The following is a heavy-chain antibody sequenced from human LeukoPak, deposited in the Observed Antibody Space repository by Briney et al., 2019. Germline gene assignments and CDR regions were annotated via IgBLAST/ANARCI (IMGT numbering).Heavy chain of an antibody. CDR3: VRWSWDMSAANCYFAMDV. D-gene: IGHD2-21*01. Sequence: GGSLRLSCAASGFTFRDHAMSWVCQAPGKGLEWVSSISGSGGTTYYSDSVRGRFSVSRDNSKNTLFLQMKSPSAEDTAVYFCVRWSWDMSAANCYFAMDVWGRGTAVTVS. CDR2: ISGSGGTT. CDR1: GFTFRDHA. J-gene: IGHJ6*02. V-gene: IGHV3-23*01.